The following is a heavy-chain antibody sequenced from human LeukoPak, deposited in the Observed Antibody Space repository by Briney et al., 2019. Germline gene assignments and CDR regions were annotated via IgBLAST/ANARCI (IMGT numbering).Heavy chain of an antibody. Sequence: SETLSLTCTVSGGSISSYYWSWIRQPPGKGLEWIGEINHSGSTNYNPSLKSRVTISVDTSKNQFSLKLSSVTAADTAVYYCARDGPTEDAFDIWGQGTMVTVSS. V-gene: IGHV4-34*01. D-gene: IGHD4-17*01. CDR3: ARDGPTEDAFDI. CDR1: GGSISSYY. CDR2: INHSGST. J-gene: IGHJ3*02.